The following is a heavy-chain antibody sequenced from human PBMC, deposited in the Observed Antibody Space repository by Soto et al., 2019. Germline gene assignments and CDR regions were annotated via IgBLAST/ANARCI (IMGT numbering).Heavy chain of an antibody. J-gene: IGHJ4*02. CDR2: ISYDESNK. Sequence: PGGSLRLSCAASGFTFSSYGMHWVRQAPGKGLEWVAVISYDESNKYYADSVKGRFTISRDNSENTLYLQMNSLRAEDTAVYYCAKDPPWRRYGSGSSVDGWGQGTLVTVSS. V-gene: IGHV3-30*18. D-gene: IGHD3-10*01. CDR1: GFTFSSYG. CDR3: AKDPPWRRYGSGSSVDG.